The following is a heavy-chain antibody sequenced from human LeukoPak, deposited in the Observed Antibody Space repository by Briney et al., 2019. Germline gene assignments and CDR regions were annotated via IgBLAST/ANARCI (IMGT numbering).Heavy chain of an antibody. CDR2: IIPIFGTA. D-gene: IGHD4-17*01. CDR1: GGTFSSYA. J-gene: IGHJ4*02. CDR3: ARRWAYGDYLYFDY. V-gene: IGHV1-69*13. Sequence: SVKVSCKASGGTFSSYAISWVRQAPGQGLGWMGGIIPIFGTANYAQKFQGRVTITADESTSTAYMELSSLRSEDTAVYYCARRWAYGDYLYFDYWGQGTLVTVSS.